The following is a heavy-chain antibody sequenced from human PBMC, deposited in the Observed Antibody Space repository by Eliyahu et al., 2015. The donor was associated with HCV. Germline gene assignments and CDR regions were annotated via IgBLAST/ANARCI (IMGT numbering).Heavy chain of an antibody. CDR3: ARHFGSYSSSPSNWDTVAGKSGYGMDV. V-gene: IGHV4-39*01. Sequence: QLQLQESGPGLVKPSETLSLTCTVSGGSISSSSYYWGWIRQPPGKGLEXIGSIYYSGSTYYNPSLKSRVTISVDTSKNQFSLRLSSVTAADTAVYYCARHFGSYSSSPSNWDTVAGKSGYGMDVWGQGTTVTVSS. CDR1: GGSISSSSYY. J-gene: IGHJ6*02. CDR2: IYYSGST. D-gene: IGHD6-13*01.